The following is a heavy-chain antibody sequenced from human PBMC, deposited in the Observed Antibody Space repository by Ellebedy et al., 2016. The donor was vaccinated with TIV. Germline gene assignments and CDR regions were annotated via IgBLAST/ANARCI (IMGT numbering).Heavy chain of an antibody. Sequence: MPSETLSLTCTVSGGSISSSRFFWGWIRQPPGKGLEWIGNIYYRGATYYNPSLKSRLTISVDMSKNQFSLNLNSVTAADTAVYYCARRSGIAAGDSNWFDPWGQGTLVTVSS. D-gene: IGHD6-13*01. CDR3: ARRSGIAAGDSNWFDP. J-gene: IGHJ5*02. V-gene: IGHV4-39*01. CDR2: IYYRGAT. CDR1: GGSISSSRFF.